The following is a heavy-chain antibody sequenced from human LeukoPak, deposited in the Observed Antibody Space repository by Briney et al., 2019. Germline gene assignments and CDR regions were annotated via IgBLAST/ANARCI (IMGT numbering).Heavy chain of an antibody. J-gene: IGHJ5*02. V-gene: IGHV4-39*07. CDR2: INHSGST. D-gene: IGHD2-15*01. Sequence: SETLSLTCTVSGGSINTGDYYWVWIRQPPGTGLEWIGEINHSGSTNYNPSLKSRVTISVDTSKNQFSLKLSSVTAADTAVYYCARRVAARRRWFDPWGQGTLVTVSS. CDR1: GGSINTGDYY. CDR3: ARRVAARRRWFDP.